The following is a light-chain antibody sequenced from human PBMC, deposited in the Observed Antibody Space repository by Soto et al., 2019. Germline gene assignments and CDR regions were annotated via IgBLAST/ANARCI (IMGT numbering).Light chain of an antibody. Sequence: EMVLTQSPATLSLSPGERATLSCRASQSVSSNLAWYQQKPGQAPRLLIYGASTRATGIPARFSGSGSGTEFTLTISSLQSEDFAVYYCQQYNNWWTFGQGTKVEIK. CDR2: GAS. CDR3: QQYNNWWT. J-gene: IGKJ1*01. V-gene: IGKV3-15*01. CDR1: QSVSSN.